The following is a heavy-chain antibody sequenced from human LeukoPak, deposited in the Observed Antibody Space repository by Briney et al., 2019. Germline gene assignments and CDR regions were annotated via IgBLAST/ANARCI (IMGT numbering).Heavy chain of an antibody. CDR2: IYYSGST. Sequence: PSETLSLTCAVYGGSFSGYHWSWIRQPPGKGLEWIGYIYYSGSTSYNPSLKSRITISVDTSKNQFSLRLSSVTAADTAVYYCARLDTAMVAAFDFWGQGTLVTVSS. CDR1: GGSFSGYH. CDR3: ARLDTAMVAAFDF. D-gene: IGHD5-18*01. V-gene: IGHV4-30-4*08. J-gene: IGHJ4*02.